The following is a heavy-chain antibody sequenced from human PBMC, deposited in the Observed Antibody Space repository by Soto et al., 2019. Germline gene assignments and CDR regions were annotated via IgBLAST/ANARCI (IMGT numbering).Heavy chain of an antibody. J-gene: IGHJ1*01. D-gene: IGHD3-3*01. CDR1: GFTVSSNY. V-gene: IGHV3-66*01. Sequence: EVQLVESGGGLVQPGGSLRLSCAASGFTVSSNYMSWVRQAPGKGLEWVSVIYSGGSTYYADSVKGRFTISRDNSKNTLYLQMNSLRAEDTAVYYCARDDWSGTEYFQHWGQGTLVTVSS. CDR3: ARDDWSGTEYFQH. CDR2: IYSGGST.